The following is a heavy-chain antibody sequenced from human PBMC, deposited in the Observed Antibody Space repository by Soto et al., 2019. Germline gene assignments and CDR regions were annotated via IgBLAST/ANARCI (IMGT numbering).Heavy chain of an antibody. CDR3: IQSRCGGDCLQSYASYYYYGMDV. D-gene: IGHD2-21*02. Sequence: QITLKESGPTLVKPTQTLTLTCTFSAFSLSTGGVGVGWIRQPPGKALGWLALIFWDVDKRYSPSLRSRLTITKDTSKNKVALTMTHMDPVDTATYYCIQSRCGGDCLQSYASYYYYGMDVWGQGTTVTVSS. V-gene: IGHV2-5*02. J-gene: IGHJ6*02. CDR2: IFWDVDK. CDR1: AFSLSTGGVG.